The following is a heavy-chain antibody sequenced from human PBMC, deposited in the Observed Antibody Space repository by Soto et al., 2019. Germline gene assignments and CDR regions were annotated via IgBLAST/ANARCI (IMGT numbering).Heavy chain of an antibody. CDR1: GFSVSNNY. CDR3: AKDRESTMIVVVITEAFDI. V-gene: IGHV3-66*01. J-gene: IGHJ3*02. CDR2: IYSGGST. D-gene: IGHD3-22*01. Sequence: PGGSLRLSCAASGFSVSNNYMSWIRQAPGKGLEWVSVIYSGGSTSYADSVKGRFTISRNTSRNTLYLQMNSLRAEDTAVYYCAKDRESTMIVVVITEAFDIWGQGTMVTVSS.